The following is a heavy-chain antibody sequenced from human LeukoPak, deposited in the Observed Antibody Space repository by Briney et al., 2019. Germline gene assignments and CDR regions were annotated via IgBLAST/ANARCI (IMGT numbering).Heavy chain of an antibody. D-gene: IGHD3-3*01. CDR2: IYYSGST. J-gene: IGHJ4*02. Sequence: SQTLSLTCTVSGRSISSSSYYWGWIRQPPGKGLAWIGSIYYSGSTYYNPSLKSRVTISVDTSKNQFSLTLSSLTAADTTVYYCARQIFDYSPGVFDYWGQGTLVTVSS. CDR3: ARQIFDYSPGVFDY. CDR1: GRSISSSSYY. V-gene: IGHV4-39*01.